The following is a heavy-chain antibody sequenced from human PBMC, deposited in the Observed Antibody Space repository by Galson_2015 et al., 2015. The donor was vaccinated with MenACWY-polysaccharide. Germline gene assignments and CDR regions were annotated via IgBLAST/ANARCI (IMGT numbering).Heavy chain of an antibody. V-gene: IGHV3-15*01. Sequence: SLRLSCATSGFTFSNAWKSWVRQASGKGLEWVGRIKSRYNGGTTDYAAPVKGRFSISRDDSQSTAYLQMNSLRTDDTGIYYCTTWGRDVYWGQGTVVTVSP. J-gene: IGHJ4*02. CDR3: TTWGRDVY. D-gene: IGHD3-10*01. CDR1: GFTFSNAW. CDR2: IKSRYNGGTT.